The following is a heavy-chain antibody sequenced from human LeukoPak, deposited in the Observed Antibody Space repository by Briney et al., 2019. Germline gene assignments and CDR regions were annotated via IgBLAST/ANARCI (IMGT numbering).Heavy chain of an antibody. V-gene: IGHV3-23*01. Sequence: HPGGSLRLSCAASGFTFSSYGMSWVRQAPGKGLEWVSAISGSGGSTYYADSVKGRFTISRDNAENSLYLQMNSLRAEDTAVYYCASRVVPPSRAAFDIWGQGTMVTVSS. CDR3: ASRVVPPSRAAFDI. D-gene: IGHD2-2*01. CDR1: GFTFSSYG. J-gene: IGHJ3*02. CDR2: ISGSGGST.